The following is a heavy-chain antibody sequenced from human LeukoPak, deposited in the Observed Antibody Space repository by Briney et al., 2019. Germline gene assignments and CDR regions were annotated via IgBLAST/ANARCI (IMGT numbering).Heavy chain of an antibody. D-gene: IGHD2-21*01. CDR2: ISGSGGST. CDR1: GFTFSTYA. CDR3: ARKGNLRGACCGGDCYSALDY. Sequence: GGSLRLSCAASGFTFSTYAMSWVRQAPGKGLEWVSLISGSGGSTYYADSVKGRFTISRDNSKNTLYLQMNSLRGEDTAVYYCARKGNLRGACCGGDCYSALDYWGQGTLVTVSS. J-gene: IGHJ4*02. V-gene: IGHV3-23*01.